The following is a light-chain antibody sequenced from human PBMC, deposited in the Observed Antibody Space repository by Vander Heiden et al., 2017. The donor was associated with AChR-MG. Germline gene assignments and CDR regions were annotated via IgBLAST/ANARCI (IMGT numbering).Light chain of an antibody. V-gene: IGKV3-15*01. J-gene: IGKJ4*01. Sequence: IVMTQSPATLSVSPGESATLSCRASQSVGSTLAWYQQKPGQAPRLLIYEASTRATGIPDRFSGSGSETEFTLTISSLQSEDFAIYYLQHDKNWHSFGGGTKVEIK. CDR1: QSVGST. CDR2: EAS. CDR3: QHDKNWHS.